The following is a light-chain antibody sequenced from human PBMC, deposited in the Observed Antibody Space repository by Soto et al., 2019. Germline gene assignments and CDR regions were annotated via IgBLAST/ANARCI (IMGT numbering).Light chain of an antibody. CDR2: DAS. V-gene: IGKV3-11*01. CDR3: QQRSKWLT. CDR1: QSITTY. Sequence: EIVLTQSPATLSLSPGERATLSCRASQSITTYLAWYQQKSGQAPRLLIYDASNRATGIPARFSGSGSGTDFTLTISSLEPEDFAVYYCQQRSKWLTFGGGTKVEIK. J-gene: IGKJ4*01.